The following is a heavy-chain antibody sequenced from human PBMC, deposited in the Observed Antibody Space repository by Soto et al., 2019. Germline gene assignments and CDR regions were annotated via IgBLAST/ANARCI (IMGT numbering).Heavy chain of an antibody. CDR1: GFTFSSYA. D-gene: IGHD3-10*01. Sequence: GGSLRLSCAASGFTFSSYAMHWVRQAPGKGLEWVAVISYDGSNKYYADSVKGRFTISRDNSKNTLYLQMNSLRAEDTAVYYCARDRSRPTITMVRGVIGYFDYWGQGTLVTVSS. J-gene: IGHJ4*02. CDR2: ISYDGSNK. V-gene: IGHV3-30-3*01. CDR3: ARDRSRPTITMVRGVIGYFDY.